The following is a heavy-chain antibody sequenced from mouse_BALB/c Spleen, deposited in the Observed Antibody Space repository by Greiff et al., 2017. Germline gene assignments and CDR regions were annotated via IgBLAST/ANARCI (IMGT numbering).Heavy chain of an antibody. Sequence: VQLQESGPGLVQPSQSLSITCTVSGFSLTSYGVHWVRQSPGKGLEWLGVIWSGGSTDYNAAFISRLSISKDNSKSQVFFKMNSLQANDTAIYYCAREILRFAYWGQGTLVTVSA. V-gene: IGHV2-2*02. CDR1: GFSLTSYG. J-gene: IGHJ3*01. CDR2: IWSGGST. CDR3: AREILRFAY.